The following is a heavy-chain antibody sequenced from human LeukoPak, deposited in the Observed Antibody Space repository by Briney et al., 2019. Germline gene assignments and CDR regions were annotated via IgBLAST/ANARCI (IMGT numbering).Heavy chain of an antibody. J-gene: IGHJ5*02. Sequence: GASVKVSCKASGYTFTSYDINWVRQATGQGLEWMGWMNPNSGNTGYAQKFQGRVTITRNTSISTAYMELSSLRSEDTAVYYCARAPTGVLRFLERQGWFDPWGQGTLVTVSS. V-gene: IGHV1-8*03. CDR3: ARAPTGVLRFLERQGWFDP. CDR1: GYTFTSYD. D-gene: IGHD3-3*01. CDR2: MNPNSGNT.